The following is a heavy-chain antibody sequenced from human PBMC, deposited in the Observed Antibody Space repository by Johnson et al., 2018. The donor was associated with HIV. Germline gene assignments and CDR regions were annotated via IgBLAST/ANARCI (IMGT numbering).Heavy chain of an antibody. J-gene: IGHJ3*01. CDR3: ARDRGGATSQA. D-gene: IGHD1-26*01. CDR2: IKSKTDGGTT. Sequence: VQLVESGGGLVKPGGSLRLSCAASGFTFSNAWMSWVRQAPGKGLEWVGRIKSKTDGGTTDYAAPVKGRFTISRDDSKNTLYLQMNSLRAEDTAVYYCARDRGGATSQAWGQGTMVTVSS. CDR1: GFTFSNAW. V-gene: IGHV3-15*01.